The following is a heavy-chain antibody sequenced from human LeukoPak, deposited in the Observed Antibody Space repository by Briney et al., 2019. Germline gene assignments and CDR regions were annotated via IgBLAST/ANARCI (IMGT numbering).Heavy chain of an antibody. CDR2: MNPNSGNT. CDR1: GYTFTSFV. V-gene: IGHV1-8*01. J-gene: IGHJ3*02. Sequence: ASVKVSCKASGYTFTSFVFTWVGRAPGQGLEWMGWMNPNSGNTGYAQKFQGRVTMTRNTSISTAYMELSSLRSEDTAVYYCAIESAFDIWGQGTMVTVSS. CDR3: AIESAFDI.